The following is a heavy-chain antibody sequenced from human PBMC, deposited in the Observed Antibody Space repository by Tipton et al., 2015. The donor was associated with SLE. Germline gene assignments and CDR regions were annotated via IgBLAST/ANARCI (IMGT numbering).Heavy chain of an antibody. D-gene: IGHD3-10*01. CDR3: ARGDYYGSGSYHY. Sequence: QSGAEVKKPGASVKVSCKASGGTFSSYAISWVRQAPGQGLEWMGGIIPIFGTANYAQKFQGRVTITTDESTSTAYMELSSLRPEDTAVYYCARGDYYGSGSYHYWGQGTLVTVSS. V-gene: IGHV1-69*05. CDR2: IIPIFGTA. J-gene: IGHJ4*02. CDR1: GGTFSSYA.